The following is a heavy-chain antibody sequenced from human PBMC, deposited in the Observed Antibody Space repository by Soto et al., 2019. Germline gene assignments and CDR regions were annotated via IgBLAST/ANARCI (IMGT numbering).Heavy chain of an antibody. D-gene: IGHD3-22*01. CDR2: VKSKTDGGTT. Sequence: EVHLVESGGGLVKPGGSLRLSCAASGFTFSNAWINWVRQTPGKGLEWVGRVKSKTDGGTTDFAAPVKGRFAISRDDSKNKVYLEMNSLKTEDTAIYYCTTDSYITSIIVRFDYWGHGTLVTVSS. V-gene: IGHV3-15*07. CDR1: GFTFSNAW. J-gene: IGHJ4*01. CDR3: TTDSYITSIIVRFDY.